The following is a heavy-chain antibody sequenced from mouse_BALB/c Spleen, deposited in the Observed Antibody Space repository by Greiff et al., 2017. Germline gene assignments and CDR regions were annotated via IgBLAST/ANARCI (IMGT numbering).Heavy chain of an antibody. V-gene: IGHV2-6-7*01. CDR1: GFSLTGYG. CDR3: ARTIYYYGSSRYYYAMDY. Sequence: VKLVESGPGLVAPSQSLSITCTVSGFSLTGYGVNWVRQPPGKGLEWLGMIWGDGSTDYNSALKSRLSISKDNSKSQVFLKMNSLQTDDTARYYCARTIYYYGSSRYYYAMDYWGQGTSVTVSS. J-gene: IGHJ4*01. CDR2: IWGDGST. D-gene: IGHD1-1*01.